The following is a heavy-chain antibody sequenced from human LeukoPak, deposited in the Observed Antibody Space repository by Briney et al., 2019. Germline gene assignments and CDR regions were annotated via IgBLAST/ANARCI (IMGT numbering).Heavy chain of an antibody. CDR2: IYYSGST. CDR3: ARDQGRDFWSGSLTWFDP. V-gene: IGHV4-59*01. D-gene: IGHD3-3*01. Sequence: SETLSLTCTVSGGSISSYYWSWIRQPPGKGLEWIGYIYYSGSTNYNPSLKSRVTISVDTSKNQFSLKLSSVTAADTAVYYCARDQGRDFWSGSLTWFDPWGQGTLVTVSS. CDR1: GGSISSYY. J-gene: IGHJ5*02.